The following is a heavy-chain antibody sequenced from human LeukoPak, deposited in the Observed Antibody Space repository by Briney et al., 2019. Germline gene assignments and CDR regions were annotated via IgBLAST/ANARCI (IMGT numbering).Heavy chain of an antibody. V-gene: IGHV1-2*02. D-gene: IGHD4-11*01. CDR1: GYTFIDHY. CDR3: AREDDDSYYFDY. J-gene: IGHJ4*02. Sequence: ASVKVSCKASGYTFIDHYIHWVRQAPGHGLEWLGWINPHSGGTNFAQKFQSRVTVTRDTSTSTAYMELSRLRSDDTAVYYCAREDDDSYYFDYWGQGALVTVSS. CDR2: INPHSGGT.